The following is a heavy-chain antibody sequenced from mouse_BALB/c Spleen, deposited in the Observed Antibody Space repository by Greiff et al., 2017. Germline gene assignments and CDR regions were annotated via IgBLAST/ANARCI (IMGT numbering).Heavy chain of an antibody. J-gene: IGHJ2*01. CDR3: ARGDGNYDD. D-gene: IGHD2-1*01. V-gene: IGHV1-77*01. Sequence: QVQLQQSGAELARPGASVKLSCKASGYTFTDYYINWVKQRTGQGLEWIGEIYPGSGNTYYNEKFKGKATLTADKSSSTAYMQLSSLTSEDSAVYFCARGDGNYDDWGQGTTLTVSS. CDR1: GYTFTDYY. CDR2: IYPGSGNT.